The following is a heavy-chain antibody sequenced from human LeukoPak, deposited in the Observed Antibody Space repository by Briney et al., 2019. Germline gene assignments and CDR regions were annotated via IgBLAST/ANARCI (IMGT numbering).Heavy chain of an antibody. Sequence: GASVKVSCKASGYTFNNHYMYWVRQAPGQGLEWMGVINPSGGSTSYAQKFQGRVTMTRDTSTRTVYMEVNSLRSEDTAVYYCARQGTYSSAIGMGYWGQGTLVTV. D-gene: IGHD6-25*01. CDR1: GYTFNNHY. CDR3: ARQGTYSSAIGMGY. CDR2: INPSGGST. J-gene: IGHJ4*02. V-gene: IGHV1-46*02.